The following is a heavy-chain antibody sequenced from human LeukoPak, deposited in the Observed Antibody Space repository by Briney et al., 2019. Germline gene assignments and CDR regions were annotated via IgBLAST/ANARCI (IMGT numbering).Heavy chain of an antibody. CDR1: GFTFSSYW. J-gene: IGHJ4*02. D-gene: IGHD6-19*01. CDR2: IKQDGNDK. CDR3: ARGRIAVARGVLGY. Sequence: GGSLRLSCAASGFTFSSYWMSWVRQTPGKGLEWVANIKQDGNDKYYVDSVKGRFTISRDNAKNSLYLQMNSLRAEDTAVYYCARGRIAVARGVLGYWGQGTLVTVSS. V-gene: IGHV3-7*01.